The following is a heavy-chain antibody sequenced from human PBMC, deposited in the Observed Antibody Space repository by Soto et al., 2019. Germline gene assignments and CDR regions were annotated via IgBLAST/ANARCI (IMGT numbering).Heavy chain of an antibody. Sequence: EVQLLESGGGLVQPGGSLRLSCAASGFTFSSYAMSWVRQAPEKGLEWVSTISAVGRSTYYGDSVKGRFTISRDSSNNTLYLQLNSLRAEDTAVYYCAKLSSGSCWHFDRWGRGTLVTVSS. D-gene: IGHD6-19*01. CDR2: ISAVGRST. CDR3: AKLSSGSCWHFDR. CDR1: GFTFSSYA. V-gene: IGHV3-23*01. J-gene: IGHJ2*01.